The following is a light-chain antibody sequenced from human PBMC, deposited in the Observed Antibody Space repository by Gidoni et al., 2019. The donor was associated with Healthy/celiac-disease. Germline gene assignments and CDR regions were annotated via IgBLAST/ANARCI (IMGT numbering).Light chain of an antibody. CDR3: QTWGTGSVV. Sequence: QHVMTQSPSASASLGASVKLTCTLSSGHSSYAIAWHQQQPEKGPRYLMKLNSDGSHSKGDGIPDRFSGSSSGAVRYLTISSLQSEDEADYYCQTWGTGSVVFGGGTKLTVL. CDR2: LNSDGSH. J-gene: IGLJ2*01. V-gene: IGLV4-69*01. CDR1: SGHSSYA.